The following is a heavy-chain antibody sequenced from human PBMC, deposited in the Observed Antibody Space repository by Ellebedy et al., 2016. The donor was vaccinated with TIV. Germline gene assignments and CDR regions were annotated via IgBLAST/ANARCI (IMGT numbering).Heavy chain of an antibody. Sequence: GGSLRLSCAASGFTYSSYGMRWVRQAPGKGLEWVTVISYDGSNKYYADSVKGRFTISRDNSKNTLYLQMNSLRAKDTAVYYCAKMGAYGIGYDAFDIWGQGTMVIVSS. J-gene: IGHJ3*02. V-gene: IGHV3-30*18. CDR2: ISYDGSNK. CDR3: AKMGAYGIGYDAFDI. D-gene: IGHD3-16*01. CDR1: GFTYSSYG.